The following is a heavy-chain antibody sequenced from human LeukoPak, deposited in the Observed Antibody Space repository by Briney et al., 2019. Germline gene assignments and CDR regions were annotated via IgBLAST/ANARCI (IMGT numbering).Heavy chain of an antibody. D-gene: IGHD3-22*01. CDR1: GFAFSSYG. CDR3: ARGSDSSGYYLTAGHAPGYYYYYGMDV. Sequence: GGSLRLSCAASGFAFSSYGMHWVRQAPGKGLEWVAVIWYDGSNKYYADSVKGRFTISRDNSKNTLYLQMNSLRAEDTAVYYCARGSDSSGYYLTAGHAPGYYYYYGMDVWGQGTTVTVSS. J-gene: IGHJ6*02. V-gene: IGHV3-33*01. CDR2: IWYDGSNK.